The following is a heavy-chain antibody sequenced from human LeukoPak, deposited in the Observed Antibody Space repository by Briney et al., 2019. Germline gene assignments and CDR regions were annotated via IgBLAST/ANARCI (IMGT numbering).Heavy chain of an antibody. CDR2: IYNGRNT. V-gene: IGHV4-59*08. J-gene: IGHJ4*02. CDR1: GASTSSRS. CDR3: AQTTGWPGFDF. Sequence: KPSETLSLTCSASGASTSSRSWSWIRQSPGRTLEWIGHIYNGRNTKYNPSLTSRVTISVDTSKNQFSLSLTSVTAADTAIYYCAQTTGWPGFDFWGPGALVTVSS. D-gene: IGHD6-19*01.